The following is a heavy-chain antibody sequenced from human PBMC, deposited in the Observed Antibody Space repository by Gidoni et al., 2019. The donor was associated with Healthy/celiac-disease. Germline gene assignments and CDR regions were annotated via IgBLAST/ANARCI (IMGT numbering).Heavy chain of an antibody. CDR1: GGSISSYY. J-gene: IGHJ5*02. CDR3: ARERHSTSNWFDP. CDR2: IYYSGGT. D-gene: IGHD3-3*02. Sequence: QVQLQESGPGLVKPSETLSLTCTVSGGSISSYYWSWIRQPPGKGLEWIGYIYYSGGTNYNPSLKSRVTISVDTSKNQFSLKLSSVTAADTAVYYCARERHSTSNWFDPWGQGTLVTVSS. V-gene: IGHV4-59*01.